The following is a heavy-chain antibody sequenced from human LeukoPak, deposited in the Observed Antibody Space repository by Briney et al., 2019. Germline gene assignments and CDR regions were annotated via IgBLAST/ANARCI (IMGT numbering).Heavy chain of an antibody. D-gene: IGHD2-15*01. CDR2: IKPDGGRQ. V-gene: IGHV3-7*01. Sequence: GGSLRLSCAASGLTFRDYWKSWVRQAPGKGLEWVANIKPDGGRQNYVDSVKGRFTISRDNAKNSLYLQMHSLRVEDTAIYYCATTFPYCGDGSCTLGGQGTLVTVSS. CDR3: ATTFPYCGDGSCTL. CDR1: GLTFRDYW. J-gene: IGHJ4*02.